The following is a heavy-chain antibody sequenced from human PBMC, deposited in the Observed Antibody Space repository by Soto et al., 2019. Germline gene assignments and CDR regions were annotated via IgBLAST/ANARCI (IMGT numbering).Heavy chain of an antibody. Sequence: PSETLSLTCTVSSGAISGSYWTWIRQSPGKGLEWIGYIYYSGSTSYNPSLSSRVTMSVDTSKNQFSLRLSSVTAADTAVYYCARGRWLIHSWGRGTLVTVS. CDR2: IYYSGST. CDR3: ARGRWLIHS. V-gene: IGHV4-59*01. CDR1: SGAISGSY. D-gene: IGHD5-18*01. J-gene: IGHJ4*02.